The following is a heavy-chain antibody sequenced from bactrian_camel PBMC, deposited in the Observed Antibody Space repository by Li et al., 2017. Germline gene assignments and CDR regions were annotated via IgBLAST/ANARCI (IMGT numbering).Heavy chain of an antibody. J-gene: IGHJ4*01. V-gene: IGHV3S60*01. D-gene: IGHD3*01. CDR2: IKSDGST. Sequence: HVQLVESGGGSVQAGGSLKLSCTASGFTFDDSEMGWYRRTPGNECELVSTIKSDGSTYYPDSVKGRFTISRDNAENTVYLQLNSLKSEDTALYYCATYTRSVGAGTRLWEWGQGTQVTVS. CDR1: GFTFDDSE. CDR3: ATYTRSVGAGTRLWE.